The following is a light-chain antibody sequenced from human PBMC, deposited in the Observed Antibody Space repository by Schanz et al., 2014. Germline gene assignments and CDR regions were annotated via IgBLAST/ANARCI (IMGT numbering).Light chain of an antibody. CDR2: EVS. CDR1: SSDVGGYNY. J-gene: IGLJ3*02. Sequence: QSALTQPPSASGSPGQSVTISCTGTSSDVGGYNYVSWYQQHPGKAPKLMISEVSKRPSGVPDRFSGSKSGNTASLTVSGXXXEDEADYYCNSYAGSNNWVFGGGTKLTVL. CDR3: NSYAGSNNWV. V-gene: IGLV2-8*01.